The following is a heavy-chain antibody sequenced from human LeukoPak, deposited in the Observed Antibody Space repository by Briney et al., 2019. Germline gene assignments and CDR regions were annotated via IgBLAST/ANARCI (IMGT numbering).Heavy chain of an antibody. D-gene: IGHD2-15*01. J-gene: IGHJ4*02. V-gene: IGHV3-48*04. CDR2: ISSSSITI. Sequence: GGSLRLSCAASGFTFSSYSLNWVRHAPGEGLEWVSFISSSSITIYYADSVKGRFTISRDNAEKSLYLQMNSLRAEDTAVYYCARGRGGSYSAIDYWGQGTLVTVSS. CDR3: ARGRGGSYSAIDY. CDR1: GFTFSSYS.